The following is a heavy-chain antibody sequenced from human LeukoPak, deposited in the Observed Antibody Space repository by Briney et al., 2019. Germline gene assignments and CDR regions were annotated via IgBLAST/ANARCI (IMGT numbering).Heavy chain of an antibody. V-gene: IGHV3-48*04. Sequence: GGSLRLSCAASGFTFSIYSMNWVRQAPGKGLEWVSYISSSSSTIYYADSVKGRFTISRDNAKNSLYLQMNSLRAEDTAVYYCARVGSGTYNDPAGWFDPWGQGTLVTVSS. J-gene: IGHJ5*02. CDR2: ISSSSSTI. CDR3: ARVGSGTYNDPAGWFDP. CDR1: GFTFSIYS. D-gene: IGHD1-26*01.